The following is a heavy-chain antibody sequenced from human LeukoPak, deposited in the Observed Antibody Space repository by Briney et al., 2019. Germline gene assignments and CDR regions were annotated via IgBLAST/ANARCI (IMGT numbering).Heavy chain of an antibody. J-gene: IGHJ4*02. CDR2: IRSKPYRGTT. D-gene: IGHD3-9*01. V-gene: IGHV3-49*04. CDR1: GFTFSDYA. Sequence: GSLRLSCTASGFTFSDYAMSWVRQAPGKGLEWVGFIRSKPYRGTTEYAASVKGRFTISRDDSKSIAYLQMNSLKTEDTAVYYCSRGSAYDMLTGYSYWGQGTLVTVSS. CDR3: SRGSAYDMLTGYSY.